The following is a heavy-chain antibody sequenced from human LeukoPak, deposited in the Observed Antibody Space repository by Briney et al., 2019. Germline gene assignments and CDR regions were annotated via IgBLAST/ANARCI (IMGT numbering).Heavy chain of an antibody. J-gene: IGHJ4*02. D-gene: IGHD3-9*01. Sequence: PGGSLRLSCAASGFTFSSYGMHWVRQAPGKGLEWAAVISYDGSNKYYADSVKGRFTISRDNAKNSLYLQMNSLRAEDTALYYCAKDHDILTGLDYWGQGTLVTVSS. CDR2: ISYDGSNK. CDR1: GFTFSSYG. CDR3: AKDHDILTGLDY. V-gene: IGHV3-30*18.